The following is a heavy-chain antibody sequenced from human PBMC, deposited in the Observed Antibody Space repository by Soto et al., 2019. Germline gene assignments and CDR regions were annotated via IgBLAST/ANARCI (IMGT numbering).Heavy chain of an antibody. CDR3: ARVYSELAGLFDI. D-gene: IGHD6-19*01. V-gene: IGHV3-33*01. CDR2: IWYDGSNK. Sequence: TGGSLRLSCTPSGFTFSSYRMHWVRQAPGKGLEWVAVIWYDGSNKYYADAVKGGFTISRDNSKNTLYLQMNSLRAEDTAVYYCARVYSELAGLFDIWGQGTMVTVSS. J-gene: IGHJ3*02. CDR1: GFTFSSYR.